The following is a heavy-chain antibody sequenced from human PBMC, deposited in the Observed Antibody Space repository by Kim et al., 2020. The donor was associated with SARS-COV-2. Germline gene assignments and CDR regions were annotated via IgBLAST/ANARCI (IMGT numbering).Heavy chain of an antibody. Sequence: ASVKVSCKVSGYTLTELSMHCVRQAPGKGLEWMGGFDPEDGETIYAQKFEGRVTMTEDTSTDTAYMELSSLRSEDTAVYYCATTGYSSGGYKFDPWGQGPVVTVSS. J-gene: IGHJ5*02. V-gene: IGHV1-24*01. CDR3: ATTGYSSGGYKFDP. D-gene: IGHD6-19*01. CDR1: GYTLTELS. CDR2: FDPEDGET.